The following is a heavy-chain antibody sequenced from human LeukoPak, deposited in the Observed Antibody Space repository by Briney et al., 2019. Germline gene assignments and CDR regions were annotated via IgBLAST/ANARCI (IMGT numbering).Heavy chain of an antibody. V-gene: IGHV4-34*01. Sequence: SETLSLTCAVYGGSFSGYYWSWIRQPPGKGLEWIGEINHSGSTNYNPSLKSRVTISVDTFKNQFSLKLSSVTAADTAVYYCASQGYSSGRDYWGQGTLVTVSS. CDR3: ASQGYSSGRDY. D-gene: IGHD6-19*01. CDR1: GGSFSGYY. CDR2: INHSGST. J-gene: IGHJ4*02.